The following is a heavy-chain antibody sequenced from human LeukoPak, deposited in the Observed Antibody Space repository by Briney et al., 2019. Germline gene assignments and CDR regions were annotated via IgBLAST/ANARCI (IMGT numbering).Heavy chain of an antibody. CDR3: AVGITILGVAASFDS. CDR2: IDHRGTA. J-gene: IGHJ4*02. D-gene: IGHD3-3*01. V-gene: IGHV4-34*01. Sequence: SETLSLTCAVYGASYNAYYWSWVRQPPGKGLEWIGDIDHRGTATYNPSLKSRLTISADASKNQFSLKLNSVTDADTAVYYCAVGITILGVAASFDSWGQGNLVIVSS. CDR1: GASYNAYY.